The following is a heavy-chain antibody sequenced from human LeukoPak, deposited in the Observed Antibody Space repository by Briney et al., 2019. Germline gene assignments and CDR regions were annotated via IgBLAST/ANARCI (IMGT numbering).Heavy chain of an antibody. CDR3: ARDLGFYGSGPRAFDI. V-gene: IGHV4-59*01. J-gene: IGHJ3*02. CDR2: IYYSGST. CDR1: DGSISTYY. Sequence: SETLSLTCAVSDGSISTYYWSWIRQPPGKGLEWIGYIYYSGSTNYNPSLKSRVTISVDTSKNQFSLKLSSVTAADTAVYYCARDLGFYGSGPRAFDIWGQGTMVTVSS. D-gene: IGHD3-10*01.